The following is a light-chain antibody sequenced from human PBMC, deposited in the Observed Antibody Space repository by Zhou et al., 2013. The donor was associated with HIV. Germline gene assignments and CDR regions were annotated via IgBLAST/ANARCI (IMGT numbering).Light chain of an antibody. J-gene: IGKJ2*01. CDR2: GAS. V-gene: IGKV3D-15*01. CDR3: QQYHDRYT. CDR1: QSVSNN. Sequence: EIVMTQSPVTLSVSPGHSATLSCKASQSVSNNLAWYQQRPGQAPSLLIYGASARAAGVPDRFSGSGSGTDFTLAISSLQSEDFAVYFCQQYHDRYTFGQGTKLE.